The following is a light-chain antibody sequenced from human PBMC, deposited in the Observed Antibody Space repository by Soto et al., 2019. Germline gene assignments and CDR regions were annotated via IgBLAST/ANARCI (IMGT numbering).Light chain of an antibody. Sequence: DVQMTKSPSSLSASVGDRVTITCQASHAIGTYLNWYQHKPGKAPKLLIFDTSHLATGVPARFSGSGSDTYFTFTITNLQAEDFAAYYCQQFDSVPLTFGGGTHVEI. CDR1: HAIGTY. J-gene: IGKJ4*01. V-gene: IGKV1-33*01. CDR2: DTS. CDR3: QQFDSVPLT.